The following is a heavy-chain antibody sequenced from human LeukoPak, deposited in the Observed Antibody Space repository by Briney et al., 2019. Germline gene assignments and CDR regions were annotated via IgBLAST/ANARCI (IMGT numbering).Heavy chain of an antibody. D-gene: IGHD6-13*01. CDR2: INHSGST. CDR1: GGSFSGYY. V-gene: IGHV4-34*01. J-gene: IGHJ4*02. CDR3: AGRGYSSRGFDY. Sequence: SETLSLTCAVYGGSFSGYYWSWIRQPPGKGLEWIGEINHSGSTNYNPSLKSRVTISVDTSKNQFSLKLSSVTAADTAVYYCAGRGYSSRGFDYWGQETLVPVSS.